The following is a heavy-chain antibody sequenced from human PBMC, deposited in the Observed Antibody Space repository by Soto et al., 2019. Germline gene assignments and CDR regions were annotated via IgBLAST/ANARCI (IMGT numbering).Heavy chain of an antibody. V-gene: IGHV3-33*01. D-gene: IGHD3-22*01. J-gene: IGHJ4*02. CDR2: IWYDGSNK. Sequence: QAGGSLRLSCAASGFTFSSYGMHWVRQAPGKGLEWVAVIWYDGSNKYYADSVKGRFTISRDNSKNTLYLQMNSLRAEDTAVYYCARDQYYYDSSGYYYNYWGQGTLVTVSS. CDR1: GFTFSSYG. CDR3: ARDQYYYDSSGYYYNY.